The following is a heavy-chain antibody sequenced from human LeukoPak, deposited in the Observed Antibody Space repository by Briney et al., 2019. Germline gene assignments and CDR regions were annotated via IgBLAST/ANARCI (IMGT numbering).Heavy chain of an antibody. CDR1: GYTLTELS. CDR3: ARQDSSGWYIDY. CDR2: FDPEDGET. J-gene: IGHJ4*02. Sequence: ASVKVSCKVSGYTLTELSMHWVRQAPGKGLEWMGGFDPEDGETIYAQKFQGRVTMTTDTSTSTAYMELRSLRSDDTAVYYCARQDSSGWYIDYWGQGTLVTVSS. D-gene: IGHD6-19*01. V-gene: IGHV1-24*01.